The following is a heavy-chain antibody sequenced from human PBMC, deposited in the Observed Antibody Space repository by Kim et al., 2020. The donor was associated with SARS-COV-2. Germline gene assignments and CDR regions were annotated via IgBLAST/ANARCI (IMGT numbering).Heavy chain of an antibody. V-gene: IGHV3-30*01. Sequence: KGRFTIARDNAKNTLYLQRNSLRAEDTAVYYCARDIAAAGMSYYYYGMDVWGQGTTVTVSS. D-gene: IGHD6-13*01. CDR3: ARDIAAAGMSYYYYGMDV. J-gene: IGHJ6*02.